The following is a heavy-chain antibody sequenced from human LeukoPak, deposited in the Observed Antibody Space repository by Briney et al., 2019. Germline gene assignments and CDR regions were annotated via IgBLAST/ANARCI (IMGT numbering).Heavy chain of an antibody. Sequence: SETLSLTCAVYGGSFSGYYWSWIRQPPGKGLEWIGEINHSGSTNYNPSLKSRVTISVDTSKNQFSLKLSSVTAADTAVYYCARGPNVWYHYDSSGYFYWGQGTLVTVSS. CDR3: ARGPNVWYHYDSSGYFY. CDR1: GGSFSGYY. CDR2: INHSGST. J-gene: IGHJ4*02. D-gene: IGHD3-22*01. V-gene: IGHV4-34*01.